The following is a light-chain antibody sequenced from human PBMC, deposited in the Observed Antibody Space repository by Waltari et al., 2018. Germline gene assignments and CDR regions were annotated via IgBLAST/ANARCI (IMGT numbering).Light chain of an antibody. V-gene: IGLV1-36*01. Sequence: QSVLTQPPSVSGAPRQRVTTSCSGSSSNIGTNAVNRYQQFPGKAPQLPIYYDDLLTSGVSDRFSGSKSGTSASLAISGLQSEDEADYYCAAWDDILNHWVFGGGTKLTVL. CDR2: YDD. CDR3: AAWDDILNHWV. J-gene: IGLJ3*02. CDR1: SSNIGTNA.